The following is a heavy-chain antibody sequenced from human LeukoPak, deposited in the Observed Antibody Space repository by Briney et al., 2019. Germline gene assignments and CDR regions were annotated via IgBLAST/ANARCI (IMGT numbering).Heavy chain of an antibody. D-gene: IGHD5-12*01. CDR3: ARHHGYSGYDFYY. CDR1: GGSFSGYY. V-gene: IGHV4-34*01. CDR2: INHSGST. J-gene: IGHJ4*02. Sequence: PSETLSLTCAVYGGSFSGYYWSWIRQPPGKGLEWIGEINHSGSTNYNPSLKSRATISVDTSKNQFSLKLSSVTAADTAVYYCARHHGYSGYDFYYWGQGTLVTVSS.